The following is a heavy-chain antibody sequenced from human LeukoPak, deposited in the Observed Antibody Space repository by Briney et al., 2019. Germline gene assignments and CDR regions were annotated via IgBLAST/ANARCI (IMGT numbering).Heavy chain of an antibody. D-gene: IGHD5-24*01. CDR2: IKQDVSKK. V-gene: IGHV3-7*04. CDR3: TRVGYIDEGIDY. CDR1: GFPFSSYW. J-gene: IGHJ4*02. Sequence: GGSLRLSCVASGFPFSSYWMTWVRQAPGKGLEWVANIKQDVSKKSYVDSVKGRFTISRDNAKNSLYLQMNSLRAEDTAIYYCTRVGYIDEGIDYWGQGTLVTVSS.